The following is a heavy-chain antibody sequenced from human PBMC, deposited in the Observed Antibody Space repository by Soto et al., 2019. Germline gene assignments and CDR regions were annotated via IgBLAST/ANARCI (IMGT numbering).Heavy chain of an antibody. CDR1: GFSLSTSGVG. CDR3: AHSLIPNWGSRGAFDY. Sequence: SGPTLVNPTQTLTLTCTFSGFSLSTSGVGVGWIRQPPGKALERLALIYWDDDKRYSPSLKSRLTITKDTSKNQVVLTMTNMDPVDTATYYCAHSLIPNWGSRGAFDYWGQGTLVTVSS. V-gene: IGHV2-5*02. CDR2: IYWDDDK. J-gene: IGHJ4*02. D-gene: IGHD7-27*01.